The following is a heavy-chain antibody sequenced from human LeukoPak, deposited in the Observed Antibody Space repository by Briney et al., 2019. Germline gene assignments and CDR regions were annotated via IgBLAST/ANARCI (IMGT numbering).Heavy chain of an antibody. D-gene: IGHD3-16*01. CDR2: IKQDGSEK. CDR3: ARDGGSGADY. Sequence: GGSLRLSCAASGFTFSNYWMSWVRQAPGKGLEWVAIIKQDGSEKYYVDSMKGRFTISRDNAKNSLYLQMNSLRAEDSAVYYCARDGGSGADYWGQGTLVSVSS. V-gene: IGHV3-7*01. CDR1: GFTFSNYW. J-gene: IGHJ4*02.